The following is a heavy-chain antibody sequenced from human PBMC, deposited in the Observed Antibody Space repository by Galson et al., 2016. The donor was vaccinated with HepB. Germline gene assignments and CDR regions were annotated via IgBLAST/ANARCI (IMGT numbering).Heavy chain of an antibody. D-gene: IGHD2-21*01. V-gene: IGHV4-59*01. CDR1: GGSLGNSY. J-gene: IGHJ4*02. CDR2: ISHTGTA. CDR3: AKMSGGEGADFDL. Sequence: SETLSLTCSVSGGSLGNSYWSWVRQPPGKGLEYIGCISHTGTANYNPSLMSRVTISLATSKQQLSLRRSSVTAADTAVYYCAKMSGGEGADFDLWGQGTLVTVSS.